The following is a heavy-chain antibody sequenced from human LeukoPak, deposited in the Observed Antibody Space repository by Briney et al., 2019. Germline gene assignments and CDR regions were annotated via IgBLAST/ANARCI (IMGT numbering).Heavy chain of an antibody. CDR1: GFTFSSYT. J-gene: IGHJ4*02. CDR2: ISRSSSYI. D-gene: IGHD4-23*01. Sequence: GGSLRLSCAASGFTFSSYTMNWVRQAPGKGLEWVSSISRSSSYIYYADSMKGRFTISRDDANNSLFLQMNSLRAEDTAVYYCARGGVSVGGNFDYWGQGTLVTVSS. V-gene: IGHV3-21*01. CDR3: ARGGVSVGGNFDY.